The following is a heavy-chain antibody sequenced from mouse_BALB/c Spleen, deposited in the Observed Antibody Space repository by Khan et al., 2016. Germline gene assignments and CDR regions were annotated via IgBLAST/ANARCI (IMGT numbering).Heavy chain of an antibody. D-gene: IGHD3-2*02. J-gene: IGHJ4*01. V-gene: IGHV9-1*02. CDR1: GYAFTNYG. Sequence: QIQLVQSGPELKKPGETVKISCKASGYAFTNYGMNWVKQAPGKGLKWMGWIKTYSGESTYADDFKGRFAFSLDTSASTAYLQINSLKNEALATSFGAGRRLLDLYYAMDYWGQGTSVTVSS. CDR3: AGRRLLDLYYAMDY. CDR2: IKTYSGES.